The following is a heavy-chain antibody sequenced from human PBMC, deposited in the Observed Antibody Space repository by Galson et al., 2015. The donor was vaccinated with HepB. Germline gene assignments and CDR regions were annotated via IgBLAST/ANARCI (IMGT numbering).Heavy chain of an antibody. CDR1: GFTFSSYS. V-gene: IGHV3-21*01. D-gene: IGHD6-19*01. CDR3: AREGGGAVADY. Sequence: SLRLSCAASGFTFSSYSMNWVRQAPGKGLEWVSSISSSSSYIYYADSVKGRFTISRDNAKNSLYLQMDSLRAEDTAIYYCAREGGGAVADYWGRGTLVTVSS. CDR2: ISSSSSYI. J-gene: IGHJ4*02.